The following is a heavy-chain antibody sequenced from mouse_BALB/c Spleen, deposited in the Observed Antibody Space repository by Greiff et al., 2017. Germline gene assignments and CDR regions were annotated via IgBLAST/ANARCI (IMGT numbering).Heavy chain of an antibody. CDR2: IWAGGST. CDR3: ARGGTTATAWFAY. V-gene: IGHV2-9*02. Sequence: VKLMESGPGLVAPSQSLSITCTVSGFSLTSYGVHWVRQPPGKGLEWLGVIWAGGSTNYNSALMSRLSISKDNSKSQVFLKMNSLQTDDTAMYYCARGGTTATAWFAYWGQGTLVTVSA. J-gene: IGHJ3*01. D-gene: IGHD1-2*01. CDR1: GFSLTSYG.